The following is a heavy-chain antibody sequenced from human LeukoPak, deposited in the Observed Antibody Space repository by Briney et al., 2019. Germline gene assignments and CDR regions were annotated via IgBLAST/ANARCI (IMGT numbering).Heavy chain of an antibody. CDR2: IYYSGST. V-gene: IGHV4-59*01. D-gene: IGHD6-13*01. CDR3: ARVVSAAGGFDP. CDR1: GGSISSYY. Sequence: SETLSLTCTVSGGSISSYYWSWIRQPPGKGLEWIGYIYYSGSTNYNPSLKSRVTISVDTSKNQFSLKLSSVTAADTAVYYCARVVSAAGGFDPWGQGTLVTVSS. J-gene: IGHJ5*02.